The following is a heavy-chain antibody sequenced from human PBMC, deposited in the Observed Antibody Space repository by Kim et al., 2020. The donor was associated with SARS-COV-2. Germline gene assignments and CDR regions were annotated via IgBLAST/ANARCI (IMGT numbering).Heavy chain of an antibody. CDR3: AKGSGITMIVVAFDY. V-gene: IGHV3-30*18. J-gene: IGHJ4*02. CDR1: GFTFSSYG. Sequence: GGSLRLSCAASGFTFSSYGMHWVRQAPGKGLEWVAVISYDGSNKYYADSVKGRFTISRDNSKNTLYLQMNSLRAEDTAVYYCAKGSGITMIVVAFDYWGQGTLLTVSS. D-gene: IGHD3-22*01. CDR2: ISYDGSNK.